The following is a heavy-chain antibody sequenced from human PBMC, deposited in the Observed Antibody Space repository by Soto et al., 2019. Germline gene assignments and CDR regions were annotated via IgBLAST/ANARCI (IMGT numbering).Heavy chain of an antibody. CDR2: ISSSGSTI. D-gene: IGHD2-15*01. Sequence: VQLVESGGGLVKPGGSLRLSCGASGFSFSDYYMSWVRQAPGKGLEWISYISSSGSTIFYAPSVKGRFTISRDNAQSSLDLQMDRLRAEDTAVYFCARGGYCSGGRCLWKSTGMDVWDRGTTVTVSS. V-gene: IGHV3-11*01. J-gene: IGHJ6*02. CDR3: ARGGYCSGGRCLWKSTGMDV. CDR1: GFSFSDYY.